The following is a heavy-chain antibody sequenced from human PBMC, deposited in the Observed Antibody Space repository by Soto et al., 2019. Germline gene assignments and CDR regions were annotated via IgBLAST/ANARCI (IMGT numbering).Heavy chain of an antibody. CDR3: ARSRNWNPPLFDC. V-gene: IGHV3-64*02. Sequence: EVQLVESGEGLVQPGGSLRLSCAASGFTFSTYAMHWVRQAPGKGLEYVSGISNNGDNTYYADSVKGRFTISRDNSKNTLYLQMGSLRPEDMSVYYCARSRNWNPPLFDCWGQGTLVTVSS. D-gene: IGHD1-20*01. CDR1: GFTFSTYA. J-gene: IGHJ4*02. CDR2: ISNNGDNT.